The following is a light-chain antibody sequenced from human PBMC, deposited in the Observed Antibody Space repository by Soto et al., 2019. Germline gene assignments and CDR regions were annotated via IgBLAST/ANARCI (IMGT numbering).Light chain of an antibody. CDR2: DVS. J-gene: IGLJ1*01. Sequence: QSALTQPASVSGSPGQSITISCPGTSSDVGGYNYVSWYQQHPGKAPKLMIYDVSNRPSGVSNRFSGSKSGNTASLTISGLQAEDEADYYCSSYTSSSTPYVFGTGTQLTVL. CDR3: SSYTSSSTPYV. CDR1: SSDVGGYNY. V-gene: IGLV2-14*01.